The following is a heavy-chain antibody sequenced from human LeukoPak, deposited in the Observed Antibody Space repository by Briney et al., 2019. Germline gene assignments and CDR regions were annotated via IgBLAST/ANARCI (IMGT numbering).Heavy chain of an antibody. V-gene: IGHV1-69*13. Sequence: GASVKVSCKASGGTFISYAISWVRQAPGQGLEWMGGIIPIFGTANYAQKFQGRVTITADESTSTAYMELSSLRSEDTAVYYCARMGYFSSGWYVRTAYYFDYWGQGTLVTVSS. D-gene: IGHD6-19*01. CDR3: ARMGYFSSGWYVRTAYYFDY. CDR1: GGTFISYA. J-gene: IGHJ4*02. CDR2: IIPIFGTA.